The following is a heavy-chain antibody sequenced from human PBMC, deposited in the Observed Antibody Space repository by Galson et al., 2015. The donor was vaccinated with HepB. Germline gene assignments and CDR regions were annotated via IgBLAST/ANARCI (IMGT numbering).Heavy chain of an antibody. CDR3: AKGYGLFDS. Sequence: LRLSCAASGFAFGTHAMSWVRQSPGRGLEWISGICGNGDSTFYADSVKGRFTVSRDNSNNMLYLQMNSLRAEDAGLYFCAKGYGLFDSWGQGILVTVSS. V-gene: IGHV3-23*01. CDR2: ICGNGDST. J-gene: IGHJ5*01. D-gene: IGHD5-18*01. CDR1: GFAFGTHA.